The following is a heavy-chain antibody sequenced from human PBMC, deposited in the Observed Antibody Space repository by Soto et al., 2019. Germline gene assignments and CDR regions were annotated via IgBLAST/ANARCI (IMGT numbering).Heavy chain of an antibody. Sequence: QVQLVESGGGVVQPGRSLRLSCAASGFTFSTYAMQWVRQAPGKGLEWVAVLSYDGGTRFYAGSVKGRFTISRDNSKNTRYLEINSLRSEATAVYYCAREEYTYDLGALDFWGRGTLVTVSS. J-gene: IGHJ4*02. D-gene: IGHD3-10*01. V-gene: IGHV3-30-3*01. CDR3: AREEYTYDLGALDF. CDR1: GFTFSTYA. CDR2: LSYDGGTR.